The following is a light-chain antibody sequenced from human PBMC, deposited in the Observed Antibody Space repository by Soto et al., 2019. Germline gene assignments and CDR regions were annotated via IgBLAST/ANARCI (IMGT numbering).Light chain of an antibody. CDR3: QQYNTYSGT. J-gene: IGKJ1*01. Sequence: DIQMTQSPSTLSASVGDRVTITCRASQSISSWLAWYQQKPGQAPKLLIHKASILRSGVPSRFSGSGSGTEFTLTISSLQPDDFATYYCQQYNTYSGTVGQGTKVEIK. CDR1: QSISSW. V-gene: IGKV1-5*03. CDR2: KAS.